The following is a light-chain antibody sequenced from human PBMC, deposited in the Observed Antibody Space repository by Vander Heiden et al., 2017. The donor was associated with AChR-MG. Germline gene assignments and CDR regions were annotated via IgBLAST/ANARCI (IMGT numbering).Light chain of an antibody. CDR1: PSVGTD. Sequence: VTTSSSATLSVSPGERATLSCRASPSVGTDLAWYQQKPGQGPRLLIYDTSTRATGVPARFSGSGSGREFTLSISSLQSEDFAVYYCQQYNVWPTFGQGTKVELK. V-gene: IGKV3-15*01. CDR3: QQYNVWPT. J-gene: IGKJ1*01. CDR2: DTS.